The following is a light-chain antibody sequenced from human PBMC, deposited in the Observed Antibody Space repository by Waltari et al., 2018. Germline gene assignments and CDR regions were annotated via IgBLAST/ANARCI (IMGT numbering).Light chain of an antibody. CDR1: ISTLGSNH. J-gene: IGLJ3*02. Sequence: QSVLTQPPSASGTPGQRVTISCSGSISTLGSNHVYWYQHLPGKAPKLLIYRNNRRPSGVPDRFSGSKSGTSASLAISGLRSEDEAVYYCATWDDSLSAPRVCGGGTNLTVL. V-gene: IGLV1-47*01. CDR3: ATWDDSLSAPRV. CDR2: RNN.